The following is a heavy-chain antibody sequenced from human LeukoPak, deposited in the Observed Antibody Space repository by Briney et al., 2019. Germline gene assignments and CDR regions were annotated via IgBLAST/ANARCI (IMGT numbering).Heavy chain of an antibody. D-gene: IGHD3-3*01. CDR3: ARAPGTYYDFWSGYSDAFDI. Sequence: TSETLSLTCAVSGGSISSSSYYWGWIRQPPGKGLEWIGSIYYSGSTYYNPSLKSRVTISVDTSKNQFSLKLSSVTAADTAVYYCARAPGTYYDFWSGYSDAFDIWGQGTMVTVSS. J-gene: IGHJ3*02. V-gene: IGHV4-39*07. CDR1: GGSISSSSYY. CDR2: IYYSGST.